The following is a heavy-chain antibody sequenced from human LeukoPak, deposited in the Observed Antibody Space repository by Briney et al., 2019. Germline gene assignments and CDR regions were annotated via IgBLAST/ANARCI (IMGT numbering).Heavy chain of an antibody. CDR1: GYTFTSYA. V-gene: IGHV1-18*01. CDR3: ARWVGGNGAFDI. D-gene: IGHD4-23*01. CDR2: ISAYNGNT. Sequence: ASVKVSCKASGYTFTSYAMHWVRQAPGQRLEWMGWISAYNGNTNYAQKLQGRVTMTTDTSTSTAYMELRSLRSDDTAVYYCARWVGGNGAFDIWGQGTMVTVSS. J-gene: IGHJ3*02.